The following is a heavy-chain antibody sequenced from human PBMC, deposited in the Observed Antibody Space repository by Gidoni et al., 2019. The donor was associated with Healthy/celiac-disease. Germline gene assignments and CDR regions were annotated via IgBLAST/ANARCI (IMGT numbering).Heavy chain of an antibody. CDR1: GGSISSSSYY. J-gene: IGHJ6*03. D-gene: IGHD2-2*01. Sequence: QLQLQESGPGLVKPSATLSLPCTVSGGSISSSSYYWGWIRQPPGTGLEWIGSIYYSGSTYYNPSLKSRVTISVDTSKNQFSLKLSSVTAADTAVYYCARHPEGTMPHFHYYMDVWGKGTTVTVSS. CDR3: ARHPEGTMPHFHYYMDV. CDR2: IYYSGST. V-gene: IGHV4-39*01.